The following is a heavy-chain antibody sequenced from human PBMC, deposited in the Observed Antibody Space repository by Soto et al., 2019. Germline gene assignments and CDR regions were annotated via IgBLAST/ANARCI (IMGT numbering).Heavy chain of an antibody. J-gene: IGHJ6*02. CDR2: ITRNSDI. Sequence: PAASLRLSCAASGFTFSSYSMHWVRQAPGKGLEWVSAITRNSDIYYADSVKGRFTISRDNAQNSVSLQMDSLRAEDTAVYYCAREETAWPLAYGLDVWGQGTTVTVSS. CDR1: GFTFSSYS. V-gene: IGHV3-21*01. CDR3: AREETAWPLAYGLDV. D-gene: IGHD2-21*02.